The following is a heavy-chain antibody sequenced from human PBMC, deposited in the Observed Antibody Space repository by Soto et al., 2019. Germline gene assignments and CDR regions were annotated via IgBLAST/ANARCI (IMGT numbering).Heavy chain of an antibody. Sequence: QVQLVQSGAEVKKPGSSVKVSCKASGGTFSSYAISWVRQAPGQGLEWMGGIIPIFGTANYAQKCQGRGTITADKPTSTAYMELSSLRSEDTAVYYCARACSGGSCYSGIRNYYYGMDVWGQGTTVTVSS. CDR3: ARACSGGSCYSGIRNYYYGMDV. D-gene: IGHD2-15*01. CDR2: IIPIFGTA. CDR1: GGTFSSYA. V-gene: IGHV1-69*06. J-gene: IGHJ6*02.